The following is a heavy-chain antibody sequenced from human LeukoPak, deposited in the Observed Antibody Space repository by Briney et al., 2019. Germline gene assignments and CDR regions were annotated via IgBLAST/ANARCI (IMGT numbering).Heavy chain of an antibody. CDR1: GGSVSSGSYY. Sequence: SETLSLTCTVSGGSVSSGSYYWSWIRQPPGKGLEWIGYIYYSGSTNYNPSLKSRVTISVDTSKNRFSLKLSSVTAADTAVYYCARESIAVAGRIDYWGQGTLVTVSS. V-gene: IGHV4-61*01. J-gene: IGHJ4*02. CDR3: ARESIAVAGRIDY. D-gene: IGHD6-19*01. CDR2: IYYSGST.